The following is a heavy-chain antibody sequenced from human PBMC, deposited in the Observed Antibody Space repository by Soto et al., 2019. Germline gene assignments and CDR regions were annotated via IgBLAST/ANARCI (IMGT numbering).Heavy chain of an antibody. CDR3: ASVVDTAMVFGY. CDR2: IYYSGST. D-gene: IGHD5-18*01. Sequence: PSETLSLTCTASGGSISSSSYYWGWIRQPPGKGLEWIGSIYYSGSTYYNPSLKSRVTISVDTSKNQFSLKLSSVTAADTAVYYCASVVDTAMVFGYWGQGTLVTVSS. J-gene: IGHJ4*02. CDR1: GGSISSSSYY. V-gene: IGHV4-39*01.